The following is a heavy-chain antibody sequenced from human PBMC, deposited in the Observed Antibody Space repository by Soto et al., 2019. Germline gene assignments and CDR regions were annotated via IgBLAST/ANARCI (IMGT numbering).Heavy chain of an antibody. V-gene: IGHV3-66*01. J-gene: IGHJ3*02. CDR1: GFTVSSNY. D-gene: IGHD3-22*01. CDR3: AREYESSGYYRFAFDI. Sequence: EVQLVESGGGLVQPGGSLRLSCAASGFTVSSNYMSWVRQAPGKGLEWVSVIYSGGSTYYADSVKGRFTISRDNSKNTLYLQMISLRAEDTAVYYCAREYESSGYYRFAFDIWGQGTMVTVSS. CDR2: IYSGGST.